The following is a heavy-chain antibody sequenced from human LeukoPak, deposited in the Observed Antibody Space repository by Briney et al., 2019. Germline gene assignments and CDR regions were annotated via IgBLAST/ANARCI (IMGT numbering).Heavy chain of an antibody. D-gene: IGHD3-3*01. CDR3: AKEIGYYDFWSGYYTSYYGMDV. CDR1: GFTFNSYA. CDR2: ISGSGGST. Sequence: GGSLRLSCAASGFTFNSYAMSWVRQAPGKGLEWVSAISGSGGSTYYTDSVKGRFTISRDNSKNTLYLQMNSLRAEDTAVYYCAKEIGYYDFWSGYYTSYYGMDVWGQGTTVTVSS. V-gene: IGHV3-23*01. J-gene: IGHJ6*02.